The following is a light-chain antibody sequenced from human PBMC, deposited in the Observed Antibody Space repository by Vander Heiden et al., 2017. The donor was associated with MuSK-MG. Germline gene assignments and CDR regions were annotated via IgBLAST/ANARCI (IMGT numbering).Light chain of an antibody. V-gene: IGLV2-14*01. CDR1: SSDVGAYTY. CDR2: DVS. CDR3: TSYSAGTAVV. J-gene: IGLJ3*02. Sequence: QSALTQPASVSGSPGQSITISCTGTSSDVGAYTYVSWYQPHPGKVPKLIIYDVSNRPSGVSNRFSGSKSGNTASLSISGLQAEDEANYYCTSYSAGTAVVFGGGTKLTVL.